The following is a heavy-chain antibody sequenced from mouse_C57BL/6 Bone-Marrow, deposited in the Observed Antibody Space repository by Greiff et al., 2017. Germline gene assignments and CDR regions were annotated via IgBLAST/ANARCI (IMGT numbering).Heavy chain of an antibody. CDR3: ASYGNYGY. CDR1: GFTFSSYG. J-gene: IGHJ2*01. V-gene: IGHV5-6*02. Sequence: DVMLVESGGDLVKPGGSLKLSCAASGFTFSSYGMSWVRQTPDKRLEWVATISSGGSYTYYPDSVKGRFTISRDNAKNTLYLQMSILKSEDTAMYYCASYGNYGYWGQGTTLTVSS. D-gene: IGHD2-1*01. CDR2: ISSGGSYT.